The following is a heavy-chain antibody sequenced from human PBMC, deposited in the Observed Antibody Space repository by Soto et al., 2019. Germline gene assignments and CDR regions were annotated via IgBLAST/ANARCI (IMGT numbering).Heavy chain of an antibody. CDR1: GFTFSTYW. V-gene: IGHV3-74*01. CDR3: AAGGSGYYAN. J-gene: IGHJ4*02. CDR2: IKTDGTYA. D-gene: IGHD3-22*01. Sequence: EVQLVESGGDLVQPGGSLRLSCAASGFTFSTYWMHWVRQAQGKGLLWVSRIKTDGTYATYADSVKGRFTISRDNAKNTLYLQMNSLRVEDAAVYYCAAGGSGYYANWGQGTLVTVSS.